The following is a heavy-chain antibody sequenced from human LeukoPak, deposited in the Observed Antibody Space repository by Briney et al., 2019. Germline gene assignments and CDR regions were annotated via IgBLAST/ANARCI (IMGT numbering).Heavy chain of an antibody. J-gene: IGHJ4*02. Sequence: GGSLRLSCAASGFTFSSYEMNWVRQAPGKGLEWVSYISSSGSTIYYADSVKGRFTISRDNAKNTLYLQMNSLRAEDTAVYYCARVAAYDYVWGSYRPPDYWGQGTLVTVSS. V-gene: IGHV3-48*03. D-gene: IGHD3-16*02. CDR2: ISSSGSTI. CDR3: ARVAAYDYVWGSYRPPDY. CDR1: GFTFSSYE.